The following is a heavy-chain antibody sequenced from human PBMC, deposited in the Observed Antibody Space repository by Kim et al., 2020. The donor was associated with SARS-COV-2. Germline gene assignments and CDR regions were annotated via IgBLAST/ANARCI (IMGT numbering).Heavy chain of an antibody. D-gene: IGHD2-21*02. CDR1: GFSLSTSGVG. CDR3: AHSRIRRGNMMVVAAISFYY. CDR2: IYWDDDK. J-gene: IGHJ4*02. Sequence: SGPTLVNPTQTLTLTCTFSGFSLSTSGVGVGWIRQPPGKALEWLALIYWDDDKRYSPSLKSRLTITKDTSKNQVVLTMTNMDPVDTATYYCAHSRIRRGNMMVVAAISFYYWGQGTLVTVSS. V-gene: IGHV2-5*02.